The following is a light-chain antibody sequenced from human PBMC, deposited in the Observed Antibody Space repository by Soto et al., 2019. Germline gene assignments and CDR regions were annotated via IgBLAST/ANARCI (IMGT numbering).Light chain of an antibody. J-gene: IGKJ3*01. CDR3: QQLGTSPGT. CDR2: DAS. CDR1: QSVTSNS. V-gene: IGKV3-20*01. Sequence: EMVLTQSPGTLSLSPGEIATLSCRASQSVTSNSLAWYQHKLGQAPRLLIYDASSRSTGIPDRFGGSGSGTDFTLSISRLEPEEFAVYFCQQLGTSPGTFGSGTTGDIK.